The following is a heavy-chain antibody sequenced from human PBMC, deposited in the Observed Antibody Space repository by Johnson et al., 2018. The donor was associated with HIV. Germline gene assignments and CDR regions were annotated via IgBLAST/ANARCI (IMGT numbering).Heavy chain of an antibody. D-gene: IGHD1-26*01. J-gene: IGHJ3*01. CDR3: AKDLINSGIDPQAFDL. CDR2: ISWNSGSI. CDR1: GFTFDDYA. Sequence: VQLVESGGGVVQPGRSLRLSCAASGFTFDDYAMHWVRQAPGKGLEWVSGISWNSGSIGYADSVKGRFTISRDNAKNSLYLQMNSLRAEDTALYYCAKDLINSGIDPQAFDLWGQGTMVRVSS. V-gene: IGHV3-9*01.